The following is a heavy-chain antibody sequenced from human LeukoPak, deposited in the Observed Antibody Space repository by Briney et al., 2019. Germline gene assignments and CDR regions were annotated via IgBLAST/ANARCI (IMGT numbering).Heavy chain of an antibody. CDR2: ISAYNGNT. V-gene: IGHV1-18*01. Sequence: APVKVSCKASGYTFTSYGISWARQAPGQGLEWMGWISAYNGNTNYAQKLQGRVTMTTDTSTSTAYMELRSLRSDDTAVYYCARDPLLPIAAAGTGFYYYYYMDVWDKGTTVTVSS. CDR1: GYTFTSYG. CDR3: ARDPLLPIAAAGTGFYYYYYMDV. J-gene: IGHJ6*03. D-gene: IGHD6-13*01.